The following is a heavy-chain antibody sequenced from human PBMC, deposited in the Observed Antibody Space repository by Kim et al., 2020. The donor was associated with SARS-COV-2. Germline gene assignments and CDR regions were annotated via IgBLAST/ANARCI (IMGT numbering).Heavy chain of an antibody. V-gene: IGHV3-30-3*01. CDR2: ISYDGSNK. Sequence: GGSLRLSCAASGFTFSSYAMHWVRQAPGKGLEWVAVISYDGSNKYYADSVKGRFTISRDNSKNTLYLQMNSLRAEDTAVYYCARDKGIQLWVNWFDPWGQGTLVTVSS. J-gene: IGHJ5*02. CDR1: GFTFSSYA. D-gene: IGHD5-18*01. CDR3: ARDKGIQLWVNWFDP.